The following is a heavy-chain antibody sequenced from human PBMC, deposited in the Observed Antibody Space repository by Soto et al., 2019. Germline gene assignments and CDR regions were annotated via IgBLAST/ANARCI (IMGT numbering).Heavy chain of an antibody. CDR1: GFTVGNNY. CDR3: AKDGRGSGSHYNSFGY. V-gene: IGHV3-53*01. J-gene: IGHJ4*02. CDR2: IYSTGTT. Sequence: EVQLVESGGGLIQPGGSLKLSCAASGFTVGNNYMSWVRQAPGKGLEWVSLIYSTGTTKYADSVKGRFTVSRDNAKNTLYLQMNSLRAEDTAGYYCAKDGRGSGSHYNSFGYGGQGTLVTVSS. D-gene: IGHD3-10*01.